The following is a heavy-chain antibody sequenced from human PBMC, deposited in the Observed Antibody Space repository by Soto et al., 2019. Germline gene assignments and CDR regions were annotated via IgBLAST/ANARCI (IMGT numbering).Heavy chain of an antibody. D-gene: IGHD3-3*01. V-gene: IGHV3-48*02. CDR3: ARDFQGIFGVVHYYYYGMDV. Sequence: GGSLRLSCAASGFTFSSYSMNWVRQAPGKGLEWVSYISSSSSTIYYADSVKGRFTISRDNAKNSLYLQMNSLRDEDTAVYYCARDFQGIFGVVHYYYYGMDVWGQGTTVTVSS. J-gene: IGHJ6*02. CDR2: ISSSSSTI. CDR1: GFTFSSYS.